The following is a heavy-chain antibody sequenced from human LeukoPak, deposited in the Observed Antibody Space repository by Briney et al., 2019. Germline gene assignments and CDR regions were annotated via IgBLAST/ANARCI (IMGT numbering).Heavy chain of an antibody. Sequence: GGSLRLSCAASGFTFSNNAMSWVRQAPGKGLEWVSATSTSGGSAYYADSVKGRFTISRDNSKNTLYLQMNSLRAEDTAVYYCAKVLDRGYYGSGSRAYYYYGMDVWGQGTTVTVSS. CDR1: GFTFSNNA. CDR2: TSTSGGSA. V-gene: IGHV3-23*01. D-gene: IGHD3-10*01. J-gene: IGHJ6*02. CDR3: AKVLDRGYYGSGSRAYYYYGMDV.